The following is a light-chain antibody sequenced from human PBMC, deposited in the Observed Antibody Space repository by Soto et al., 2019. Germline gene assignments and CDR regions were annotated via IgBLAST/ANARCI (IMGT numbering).Light chain of an antibody. CDR1: QSVSKNY. J-gene: IGKJ4*01. CDR2: GAF. Sequence: IGMTQAPATRTLSPGERSTLSCISRQSVSKNYLAWYQPKPGQAPRFLIYGAFKRATGIPDRFSGSGSGTGFPLTISSLEAEDFAVYYCQQGSKWACALNFGGGTKVDIK. CDR3: QQGSKWACALN. V-gene: IGKV3D-20*02.